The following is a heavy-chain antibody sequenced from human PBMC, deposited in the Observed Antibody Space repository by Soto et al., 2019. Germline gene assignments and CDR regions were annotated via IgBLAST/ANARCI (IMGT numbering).Heavy chain of an antibody. CDR2: ISNDGNRK. J-gene: IGHJ3*02. CDR1: GFSFSSYG. D-gene: IGHD6-6*01. CDR3: AKDRRQLSALDM. Sequence: PGGSLRLSCAASGFSFSSYGMHWVRQAPGRGLEWVTVISNDGNRKYYGESVKGRFSVSRDNDKDTLYLQMNGLRPEDTGVHYCAKDRRQLSALDMWGQGTTVTVSS. V-gene: IGHV3-30*18.